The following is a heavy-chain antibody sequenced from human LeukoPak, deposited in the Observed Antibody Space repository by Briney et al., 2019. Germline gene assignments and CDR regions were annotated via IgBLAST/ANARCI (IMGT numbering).Heavy chain of an antibody. D-gene: IGHD6-13*01. CDR2: IYYSGTT. Sequence: SETLSLTCTVSGGSIIRGDFYWGWIRQPPGKGLEWIGNIYYSGTTYYNPSLKSRVTISVDTSKNQFSLKLRSVTAADTAVFYCARRGISQGYYMDVWGKGTTVTISS. J-gene: IGHJ6*03. V-gene: IGHV4-39*01. CDR3: ARRGISQGYYMDV. CDR1: GGSIIRGDFY.